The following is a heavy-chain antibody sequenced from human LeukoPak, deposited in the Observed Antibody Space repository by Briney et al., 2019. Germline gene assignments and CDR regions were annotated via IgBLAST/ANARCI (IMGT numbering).Heavy chain of an antibody. CDR1: GFTFSSYA. J-gene: IGHJ4*02. D-gene: IGHD6-13*01. Sequence: GGSLRLSCAASGFTFSSYAMHWVRQAPGKGLEWVAVISYDGSNKYYTDSVKGRFTISRDNSKNTLYPQMNSLRAEDTAVYYCATPSWYHIAGGYFDYWGQGTLVTVSS. V-gene: IGHV3-30*10. CDR3: ATPSWYHIAGGYFDY. CDR2: ISYDGSNK.